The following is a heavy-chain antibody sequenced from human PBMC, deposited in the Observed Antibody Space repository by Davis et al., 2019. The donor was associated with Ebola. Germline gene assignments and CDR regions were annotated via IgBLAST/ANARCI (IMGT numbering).Heavy chain of an antibody. CDR3: ARDEQNGGYDLEYFQH. V-gene: IGHV4-4*07. Sequence: PSETLSLTCTVSGGSISSYYWSWIRQPAGKGLEWIGRIYTSGSTNYNPSLKSRVTMSVDTSKNQFSLKLSSVTAADTAVYYCARDEQNGGYDLEYFQHWGQGTLVTVSS. CDR2: IYTSGST. CDR1: GGSISSYY. J-gene: IGHJ1*01. D-gene: IGHD5-12*01.